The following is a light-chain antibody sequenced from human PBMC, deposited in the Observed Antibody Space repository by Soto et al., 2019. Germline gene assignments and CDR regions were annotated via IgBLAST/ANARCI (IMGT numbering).Light chain of an antibody. J-gene: IGLJ1*01. Sequence: ELTQPPSVSVSPGQTASITCSGDKLGDKYACWYQQKPGQSPVLVIYQDSKRPSGIPERFYGSNSGNTATLTISGTQAMDEADYYCQAWDSSTAVFGTGTKLTVL. V-gene: IGLV3-1*01. CDR3: QAWDSSTAV. CDR2: QDS. CDR1: KLGDKY.